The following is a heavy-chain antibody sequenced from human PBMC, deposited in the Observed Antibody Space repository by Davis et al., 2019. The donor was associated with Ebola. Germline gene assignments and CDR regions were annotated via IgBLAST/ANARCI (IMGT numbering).Heavy chain of an antibody. Sequence: GEPLKISCAASGFTFSSYSMNWVHQAPGKGLEWVSAISGSGGSTYYADSVKGRFTISRDNSKNTLYLQMNSLRAEDTAVYYCAKDFRAVTTYLPSQWGQGTLVTVSS. D-gene: IGHD4-17*01. J-gene: IGHJ4*02. CDR1: GFTFSSYS. CDR2: ISGSGGST. V-gene: IGHV3-23*01. CDR3: AKDFRAVTTYLPSQ.